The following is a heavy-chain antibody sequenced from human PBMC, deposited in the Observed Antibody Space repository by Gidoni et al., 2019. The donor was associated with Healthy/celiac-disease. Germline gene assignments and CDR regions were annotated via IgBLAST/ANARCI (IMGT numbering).Heavy chain of an antibody. CDR1: GFPFSSYA. CDR3: AKDRSGWGLNWYFDL. CDR2: ISGSGGST. D-gene: IGHD7-27*01. Sequence: EVLLLESGGGLVQPGGSLRLSCAASGFPFSSYAMSGVRQAPGKGLEWVSAISGSGGSTYYADSVKGRFTISRDNSKNTLYLQMNSLRAEDTAVYYCAKDRSGWGLNWYFDLWGRGTLVTVSS. J-gene: IGHJ2*01. V-gene: IGHV3-23*01.